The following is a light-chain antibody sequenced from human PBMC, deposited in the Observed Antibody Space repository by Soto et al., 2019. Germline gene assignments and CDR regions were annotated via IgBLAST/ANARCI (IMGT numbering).Light chain of an antibody. CDR1: QGISNY. Sequence: DXQMTRSPSSLSASVGDRVTITCRASQGISNYLAWYQQKPGKIPKLLIYAASTLQSGVPSRFSGSGSGTDFTLTISSLQPEDVATYYCQKYNSESTFGQGTKVDIK. CDR2: AAS. V-gene: IGKV1-27*01. CDR3: QKYNSEST. J-gene: IGKJ1*01.